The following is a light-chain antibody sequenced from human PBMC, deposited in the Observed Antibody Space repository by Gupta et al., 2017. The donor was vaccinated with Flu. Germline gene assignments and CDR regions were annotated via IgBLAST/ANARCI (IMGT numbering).Light chain of an antibody. J-gene: IGKJ1*01. CDR1: QSISSW. CDR2: KAS. V-gene: IGKV1-5*03. Sequence: DIQMTQSPSTLSASVEDRVTITCRASQSISSWLAWYQQKPGKAPKVLIYKASSLQSGVPSRFSGSGSGTEFTLTISSLQPDDFATYYCQQYNSYSGTFGQGTKVEIK. CDR3: QQYNSYSGT.